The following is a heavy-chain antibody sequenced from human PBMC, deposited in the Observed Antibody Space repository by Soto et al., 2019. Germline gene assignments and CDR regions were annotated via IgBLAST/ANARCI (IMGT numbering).Heavy chain of an antibody. CDR3: ARRGVTGTTAGGWFDP. J-gene: IGHJ5*02. V-gene: IGHV4-39*01. Sequence: PSETLSLTCTVSGGSISSSSYYWGWIRQPPGKGLEWIGSIYYSGSTYYNPSLKSRVTISVDTSKNQFSLKLSSVTAADTAVYYCARRGVTGTTAGGWFDPWGQGTLVTVSS. CDR2: IYYSGST. CDR1: GGSISSSSYY. D-gene: IGHD1-7*01.